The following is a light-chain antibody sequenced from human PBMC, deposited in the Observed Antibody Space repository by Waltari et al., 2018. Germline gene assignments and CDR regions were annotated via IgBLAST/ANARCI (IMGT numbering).Light chain of an antibody. CDR2: VNS. CDR3: QSYDSSLTSGVV. V-gene: IGLV1-40*01. Sequence: QYVLTQPPSVSGAPGQRVTISCSGSTPNIGAGHDVHWYKVFPQAAPKLLIIVNSKRPSVGPDRCSGSKSGTSASLAITGLQAEDEADYYCQSYDSSLTSGVVCGGGTKVTVL. J-gene: IGLJ3*02. CDR1: TPNIGAGHD.